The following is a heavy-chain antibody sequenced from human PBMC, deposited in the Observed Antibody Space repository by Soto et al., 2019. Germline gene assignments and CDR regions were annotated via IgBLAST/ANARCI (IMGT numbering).Heavy chain of an antibody. V-gene: IGHV1-8*01. CDR1: GYTFTSYD. J-gene: IGHJ4*02. CDR3: ARRDVVVPAASFDY. CDR2: MNPNSGNT. Sequence: QVPLVQSGAEVKKPGASVKVSCKASGYTFTSYDINWVRQATGQGLEWMGWMNPNSGNTGYAQKFQGRVTMTRNTSISSAYMELRSLRSEDTAVYYCARRDVVVPAASFDYWGQGTLVTVSS. D-gene: IGHD2-2*01.